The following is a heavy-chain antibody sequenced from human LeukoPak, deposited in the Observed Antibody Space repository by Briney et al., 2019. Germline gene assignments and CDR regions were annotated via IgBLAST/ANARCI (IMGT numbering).Heavy chain of an antibody. CDR3: ASSYYDFWSGRNNWFDA. J-gene: IGHJ5*01. CDR2: MNPNSGNT. CDR1: GYTFTSYD. Sequence: ASVKVSCKASGYTFTSYDINWVRQATGQGLEWMGWMNPNSGNTGYAQKFQGRVTMTRNTSISTAYMELSSLRSEDTAVYYCASSYYDFWSGRNNWFDAWGHGTLVTVSS. D-gene: IGHD3-3*01. V-gene: IGHV1-8*01.